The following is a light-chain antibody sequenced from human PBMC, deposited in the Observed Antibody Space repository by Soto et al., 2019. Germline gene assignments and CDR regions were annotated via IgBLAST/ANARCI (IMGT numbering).Light chain of an antibody. CDR3: MQYNIWPPLT. CDR2: RVS. V-gene: IGKV2-30*01. CDR1: QSLVYSDGNTY. J-gene: IGKJ4*01. Sequence: DVVMTQSPLSLPVTLGQPASISCRSSQSLVYSDGNTYLLWFQQRPGQSPRRLIYRVSNRDSGVPDRFSGSGSGTDFTLKISRVEAEDVGIYYCMQYNIWPPLTFGGGTKVDIK.